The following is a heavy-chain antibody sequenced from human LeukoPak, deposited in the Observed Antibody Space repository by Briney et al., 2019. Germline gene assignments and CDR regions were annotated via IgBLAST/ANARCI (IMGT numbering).Heavy chain of an antibody. CDR1: GFTFSIYE. Sequence: GGSLRLSCAASGFTFSIYEMNWVRQAPGKGLEWVSYISSSGSTIYYADSVKGRFTISRDNAKNSLYLQMNSLRAEDTAVYYCARVNFMGFWSGYSVDSWGRGTLVTVSS. CDR3: ARVNFMGFWSGYSVDS. V-gene: IGHV3-48*03. CDR2: ISSSGSTI. J-gene: IGHJ4*02. D-gene: IGHD3-3*01.